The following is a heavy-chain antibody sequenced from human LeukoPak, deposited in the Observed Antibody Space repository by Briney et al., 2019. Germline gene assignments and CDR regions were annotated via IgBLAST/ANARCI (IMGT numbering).Heavy chain of an antibody. Sequence: PGGSLRLSCAASGFTFSSYSMNWVRQAPGKGLEWVSSISSSSSYIYYADSVKGRFTISRDNAKNSLYLQMNSLRAEDTAVYYCARDVSPTRYDILTGRGALYYMDVWGKGTTVTISS. V-gene: IGHV3-21*01. CDR2: ISSSSSYI. J-gene: IGHJ6*03. D-gene: IGHD3-9*01. CDR1: GFTFSSYS. CDR3: ARDVSPTRYDILTGRGALYYMDV.